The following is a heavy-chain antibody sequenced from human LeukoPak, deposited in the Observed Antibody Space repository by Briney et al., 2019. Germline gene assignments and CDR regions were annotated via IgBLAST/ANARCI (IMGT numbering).Heavy chain of an antibody. CDR3: AREYVDIVATTYYYYGMDV. CDR1: GGTFSSYA. V-gene: IGHV1-69*13. Sequence: VASVKVSCKASGGTFSSYAISWVRQAPGQGLEWMGGIIPIFGTANYAQKFQGRVTITADESTSTAYMELSSLRSEDTAVYYCAREYVDIVATTYYYYGMDVWGQGTTVTVSS. D-gene: IGHD5-12*01. J-gene: IGHJ6*02. CDR2: IIPIFGTA.